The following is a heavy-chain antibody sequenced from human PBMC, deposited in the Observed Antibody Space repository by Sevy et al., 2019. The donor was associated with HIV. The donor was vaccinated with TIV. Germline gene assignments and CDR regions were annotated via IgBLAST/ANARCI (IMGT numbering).Heavy chain of an antibody. J-gene: IGHJ4*02. Sequence: GGSLRLSCAASGFTFDSYSLTWVRLAQGKGLEWVSLVSDSGVRTNYADSLKGRFTISRDNSKSMVFLQMNSLRAEDTAVYYCARKLVYGHFDTWGQGTLVTVSS. CDR3: ARKLVYGHFDT. CDR2: VSDSGVRT. V-gene: IGHV3-23*01. CDR1: GFTFDSYS. D-gene: IGHD1-1*01.